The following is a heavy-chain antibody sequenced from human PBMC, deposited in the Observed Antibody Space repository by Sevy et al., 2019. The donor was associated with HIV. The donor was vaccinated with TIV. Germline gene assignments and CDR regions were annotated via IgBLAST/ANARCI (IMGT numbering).Heavy chain of an antibody. CDR2: AYYNGAT. V-gene: IGHV4-59*01. CDR3: ARDNWGSIDY. CDR1: GGSLDVFG. Sequence: SETLSLTCTVSGGSLDVFGWPWFRQPPGKGWEGIGYAYYNGATNNNPSPKSRLTIPVGTSARQFSLHLNSVTAADTAIYYCARDNWGSIDYWGQGILVTVSS. J-gene: IGHJ4*02. D-gene: IGHD7-27*01.